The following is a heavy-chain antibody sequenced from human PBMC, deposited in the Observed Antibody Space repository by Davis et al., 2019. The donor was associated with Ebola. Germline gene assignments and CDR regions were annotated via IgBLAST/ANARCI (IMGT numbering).Heavy chain of an antibody. CDR3: AKGEQWLLRGAFDI. V-gene: IGHV3-7*03. J-gene: IGHJ3*02. Sequence: PGGSLRLSCAASGFTFSSYWMSWVRQAPGKGLEWVANIKQDGSEKYYVDSVKGRFTISRDNSKNTLYLQMNSLRAEDTAVYYCAKGEQWLLRGAFDIWGQGTMVTVSS. D-gene: IGHD6-19*01. CDR2: IKQDGSEK. CDR1: GFTFSSYW.